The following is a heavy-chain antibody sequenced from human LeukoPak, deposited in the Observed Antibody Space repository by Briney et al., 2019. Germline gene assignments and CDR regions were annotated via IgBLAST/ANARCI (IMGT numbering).Heavy chain of an antibody. CDR2: IKSDGSET. CDR3: ARAGYSSSWRERYKYYFDY. J-gene: IGHJ4*02. Sequence: GGSLRLSCAASGFNFWNYWISWVRQAPGKGLEWVANIKSDGSETYYLDSVRGRFTISRDNAKNSLYLQMKSLRAEDTAVYYCARAGYSSSWRERYKYYFDYWGQGTLVTVSS. D-gene: IGHD6-13*01. CDR1: GFNFWNYW. V-gene: IGHV3-7*01.